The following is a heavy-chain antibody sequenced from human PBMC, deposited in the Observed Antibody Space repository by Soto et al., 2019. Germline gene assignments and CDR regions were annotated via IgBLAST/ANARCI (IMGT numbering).Heavy chain of an antibody. CDR3: GRARYYDWCFDL. Sequence: TLSLTCTASGVSINSDGHYWGREPQSPGQGLEWIGYSYHSGTSYSNSSLHSRTISWVNHTNTQFYLTLTSVTAADTAVYFCGRARYYDWCFDLWGLGTPVTVSS. CDR2: SYHSGTS. V-gene: IGHV4-30-2*06. D-gene: IGHD3-9*01. J-gene: IGHJ4*02. CDR1: GVSINSDGHY.